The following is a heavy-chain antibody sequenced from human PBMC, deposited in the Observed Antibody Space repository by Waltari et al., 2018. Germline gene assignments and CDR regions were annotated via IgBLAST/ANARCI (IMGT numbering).Heavy chain of an antibody. Sequence: QVQLVQSGAEMKKPGSSVRISCTGSGGRFNYYILSWVRQAPGQGLEWMGRAVPSLGKTKSAPKFQGRLPMTADKSTPTGYMELARLTAEDTAIYYCVRDEGQSEVFDTWGQGTLVTVSS. D-gene: IGHD3-22*01. CDR2: AVPSLGKT. J-gene: IGHJ5*02. V-gene: IGHV1-69*08. CDR3: VRDEGQSEVFDT. CDR1: GGRFNYYI.